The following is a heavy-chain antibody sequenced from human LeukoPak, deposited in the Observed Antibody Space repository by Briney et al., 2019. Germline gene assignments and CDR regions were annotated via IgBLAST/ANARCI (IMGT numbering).Heavy chain of an antibody. V-gene: IGHV1-24*01. CDR2: FDPEDGET. CDR3: ATGRITMVRGVRNWFDP. CDR1: GYTLTELS. D-gene: IGHD3-10*01. J-gene: IGHJ5*02. Sequence: GASVKVSCKVSGYTLTELSMHWLRQAPRKGLEWMGGFDPEDGETIYEQKFQGRVTMTEDTSTDTAYMELSSLRSEDTAVYYCATGRITMVRGVRNWFDPWGQGTLVTVSS.